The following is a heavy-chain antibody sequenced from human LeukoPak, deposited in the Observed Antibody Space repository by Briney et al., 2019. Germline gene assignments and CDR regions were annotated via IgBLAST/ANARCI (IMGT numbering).Heavy chain of an antibody. V-gene: IGHV4-59*08. D-gene: IGHD4-23*01. CDR2: MYYSGST. Sequence: SETLSLTCTVSGGSISGYYWSWIRQPPGKGLEWIGYMYYSGSTNYNPSLRSRVTISVDTSKNQFSLTLSSVTAADAAVYYCARRGGHGGSFDYWGQGTLVTVSS. CDR3: ARRGGHGGSFDY. J-gene: IGHJ4*02. CDR1: GGSISGYY.